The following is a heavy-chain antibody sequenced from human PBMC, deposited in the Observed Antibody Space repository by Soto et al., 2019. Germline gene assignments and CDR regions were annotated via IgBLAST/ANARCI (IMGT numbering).Heavy chain of an antibody. CDR2: IKQDASEK. J-gene: IGHJ4*02. Sequence: SLRLSCAASGFTFSTYWMSWVRQAPGKGLEWVANIKQDASEKYYVDSVKGRFTISRDNAKNSLYLQMNSLRAEDTAVYYCARGGYASSWYYIYWCQGTLVTVSS. V-gene: IGHV3-7*01. CDR1: GFTFSTYW. CDR3: ARGGYASSWYYIY. D-gene: IGHD6-13*01.